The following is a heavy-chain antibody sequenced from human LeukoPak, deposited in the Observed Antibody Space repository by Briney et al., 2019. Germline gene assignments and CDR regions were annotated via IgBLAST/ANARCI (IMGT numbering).Heavy chain of an antibody. J-gene: IGHJ3*02. CDR3: ARGVGGYDAFDI. CDR2: ISTSSSYI. D-gene: IGHD1-26*01. CDR1: GFTFSSYS. V-gene: IGHV3-21*01. Sequence: GGSLRLSCAASGFTFSSYSMNWVRQAPGKGLEWVSSISTSSSYIYSADSVKGRFTISRDNAKNSLYLQMNSLRAEDTAVYYCARGVGGYDAFDIWGQGTVVTVST.